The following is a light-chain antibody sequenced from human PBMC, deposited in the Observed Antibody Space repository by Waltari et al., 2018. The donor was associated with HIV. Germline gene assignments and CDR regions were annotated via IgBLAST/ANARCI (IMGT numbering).Light chain of an antibody. CDR1: NIGSKR. Sequence: SYVLTQPPSVSVAPGQTARITCGGNNIGSKRLHWYQQKPGQAPVLVVYDDRDRPSGIPERFSGSNSGNTATLTITRVEVEDEDDYYCQVWESSTDDHQVVFGGGTKLTVL. CDR3: QVWESSTDDHQVV. V-gene: IGLV3-21*02. CDR2: DDR. J-gene: IGLJ2*01.